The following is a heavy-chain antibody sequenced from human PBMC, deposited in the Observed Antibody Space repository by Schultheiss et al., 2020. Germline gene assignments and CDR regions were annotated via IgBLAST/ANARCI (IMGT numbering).Heavy chain of an antibody. D-gene: IGHD6-13*01. CDR1: GFTFSSYD. J-gene: IGHJ6*02. CDR3: AKDIDGGIAAAGSQYYYYYGMDV. V-gene: IGHV3-13*01. CDR2: IGTAGDT. Sequence: GGSLRLSCAASGFTFSSYDMHWVRQATGKGLEWVSAIGTAGDTYYPGSVKGRFTISRENAKNSLYLQMNSLRAEDTALYYCAKDIDGGIAAAGSQYYYYYGMDVWGQGTTVTVSS.